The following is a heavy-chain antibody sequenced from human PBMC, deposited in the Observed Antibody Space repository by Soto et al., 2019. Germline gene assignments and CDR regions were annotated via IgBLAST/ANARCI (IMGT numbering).Heavy chain of an antibody. CDR3: ATESARTTVTNYYYYGRDV. J-gene: IGHJ6*02. D-gene: IGHD4-17*01. Sequence: ASVKVSCKVSGYTLTELSMHWVRQAPGKGLEWMGGFDPEDGETIYAQKFQGRVTMTEDTSTDTAYMEMSSLRSEDTAVYYCATESARTTVTNYYYYGRDVGGQGTTVTVS. CDR2: FDPEDGET. V-gene: IGHV1-24*01. CDR1: GYTLTELS.